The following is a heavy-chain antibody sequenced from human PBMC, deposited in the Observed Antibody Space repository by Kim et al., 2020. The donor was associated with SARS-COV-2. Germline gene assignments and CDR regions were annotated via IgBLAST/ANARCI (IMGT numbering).Heavy chain of an antibody. D-gene: IGHD3-9*01. Sequence: SETLSLTCTVSGGSISSGSYYWSWIRQPAGKGLEWIGRTYTSGSTNYNPSLKSRVTISVDTSKNQFSLKLSSVTAADTAVYYCAREGVHYDILTGVYYYYGMDVWGQGTTVTVSS. CDR3: AREGVHYDILTGVYYYYGMDV. CDR2: TYTSGST. V-gene: IGHV4-61*02. CDR1: GGSISSGSYY. J-gene: IGHJ6*02.